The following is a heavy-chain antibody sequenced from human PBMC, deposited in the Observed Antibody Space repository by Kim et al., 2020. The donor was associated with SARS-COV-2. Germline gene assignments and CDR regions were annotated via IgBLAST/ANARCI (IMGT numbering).Heavy chain of an antibody. D-gene: IGHD3-10*01. Sequence: GGSLRLSCAASGFTFSSYAMSWVRQAPGKGLEWVSSISVTGRNTYYADSVKGRFTISRDDAKNTLFLQMRSLRAEDTALYYCEKDRRGKVGVVRSIAVGFFFYSWSQGAQVTVSS. CDR1: GFTFSSYA. CDR3: EKDRRGKVGVVRSIAVGFFFYS. CDR2: ISVTGRNT. J-gene: IGHJ4*02. V-gene: IGHV3-23*01.